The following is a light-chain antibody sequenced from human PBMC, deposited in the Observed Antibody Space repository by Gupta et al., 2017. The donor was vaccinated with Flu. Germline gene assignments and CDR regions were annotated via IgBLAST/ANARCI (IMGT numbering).Light chain of an antibody. V-gene: IGLV3-25*01. CDR1: AVAKSY. CDR3: DSAAIAGAYEV. CDR2: IDN. Sequence: GETARTACSGDAVAKSYACWYQQKAHPATVLVINIDNERSSGVPERFSGSSSGSQVTFTITIVQGDEEADYYYDSAAIAGAYEVFGGGTKVTVL. J-gene: IGLJ3*02.